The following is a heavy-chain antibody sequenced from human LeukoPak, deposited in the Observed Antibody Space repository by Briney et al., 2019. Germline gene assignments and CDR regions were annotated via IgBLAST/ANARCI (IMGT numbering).Heavy chain of an antibody. D-gene: IGHD3-16*01. CDR1: GGSINNDRYY. CDR3: ARQMSPRPGGIDILDN. Sequence: PSETLSLTCTVSGGSINNDRYYWAWIRQPPGKGLEFIGTIDYRGTAYYNPSLKSRGTISVDAYRNQFSLDLSSVTAADTAVYYCARQMSPRPGGIDILDNWGQGNLVTV. CDR2: IDYRGTA. V-gene: IGHV4-39*01. J-gene: IGHJ4*02.